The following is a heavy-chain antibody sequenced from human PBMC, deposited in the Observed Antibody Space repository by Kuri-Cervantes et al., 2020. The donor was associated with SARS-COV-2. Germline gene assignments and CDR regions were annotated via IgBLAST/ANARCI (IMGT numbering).Heavy chain of an antibody. D-gene: IGHD4-17*01. CDR3: AREEMTTVSHDAFDI. V-gene: IGHV3-23*01. CDR2: ISGSGGST. CDR1: GFTFSSYA. J-gene: IGHJ3*02. Sequence: GESLKISCAASGFTFSSYAMSWVRQAPGKGLEWVSAISGSGGSTYYADSVKGRFTISRDNSKNTLYLQMNSLRVEDTAVYFCAREEMTTVSHDAFDIWGQGTMVTVSS.